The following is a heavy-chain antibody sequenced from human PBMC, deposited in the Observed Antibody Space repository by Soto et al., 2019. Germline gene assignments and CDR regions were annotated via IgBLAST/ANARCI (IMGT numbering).Heavy chain of an antibody. CDR3: ARFGEGYYYYGMEV. CDR1: GYTFTSYG. V-gene: IGHV1-18*04. D-gene: IGHD3-10*01. CDR2: ISAYNGNT. J-gene: IGHJ6*02. Sequence: ASVKVSCKASGYTFTSYGISWVRQAPGQGLEWMGWISAYNGNTNYAQKLQGRVTMTTDTSTSTAYMELRSLRSDDTAVYYCARFGEGYYYYGMEVWGQGTTVTVSS.